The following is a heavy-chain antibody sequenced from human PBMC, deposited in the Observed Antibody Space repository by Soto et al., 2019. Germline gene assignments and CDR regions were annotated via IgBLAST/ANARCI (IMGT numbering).Heavy chain of an antibody. V-gene: IGHV4-31*03. CDR3: AMFPDSSGYYLDP. D-gene: IGHD3-22*01. Sequence: SETLSLTCTVSGGSISSGGYYWSWIRQHPGKGLEWIGYIYYSGSTYYNPSLKSRVTISVDTSKNQFSLKLSSVTAADTAVYYCAMFPDSSGYYLDPWGQGTLVTVSS. CDR2: IYYSGST. J-gene: IGHJ5*02. CDR1: GGSISSGGYY.